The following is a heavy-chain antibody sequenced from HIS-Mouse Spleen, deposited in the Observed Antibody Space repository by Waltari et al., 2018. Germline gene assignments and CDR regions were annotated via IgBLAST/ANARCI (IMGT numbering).Heavy chain of an antibody. Sequence: EVQLVESGGGLIQPGGSLRLSCAASGVPGSSNYMSWCRQAPGKGLEWVSVIYSGGSTYYADSVKGRFTISRDNSKNTLYLQMNSLRAEDTAVYYCARGGLAAAGWYFDLWGRGTLVTVSS. D-gene: IGHD6-13*01. CDR1: GVPGSSNY. CDR2: IYSGGST. J-gene: IGHJ2*01. V-gene: IGHV3-53*01. CDR3: ARGGLAAAGWYFDL.